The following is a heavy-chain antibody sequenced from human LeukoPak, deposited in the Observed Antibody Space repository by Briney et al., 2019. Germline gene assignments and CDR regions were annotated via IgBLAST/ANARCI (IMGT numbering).Heavy chain of an antibody. CDR3: ARLDVVAGRAY. J-gene: IGHJ4*02. V-gene: IGHV3-53*01. Sequence: GGSLRLSCAASGFTFSDYYMSWVRQAPGKGLEWVSVMYSGGSTYYADSVRGRFTISRDNSKNTVYLQMNSLRAEDTAVYYCARLDVVAGRAYWGLGTLVTVSS. CDR2: MYSGGST. CDR1: GFTFSDYY. D-gene: IGHD6-19*01.